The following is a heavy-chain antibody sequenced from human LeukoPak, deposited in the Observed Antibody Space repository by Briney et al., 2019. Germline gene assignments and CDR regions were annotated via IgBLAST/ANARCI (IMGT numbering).Heavy chain of an antibody. V-gene: IGHV3-64*01. Sequence: QPGGSLRLSCAASGFTFSNSAMHWVRQAPGKGLEFVSAISGTGGRTYYANSVRGRFTISRDNSKKTLYLQMGSLRAEDMAVYYCARTPIVTTYDAFPSYHYYYALDVWGQGTTVTVSS. D-gene: IGHD5-12*01. J-gene: IGHJ6*02. CDR1: GFTFSNSA. CDR2: ISGTGGRT. CDR3: ARTPIVTTYDAFPSYHYYYALDV.